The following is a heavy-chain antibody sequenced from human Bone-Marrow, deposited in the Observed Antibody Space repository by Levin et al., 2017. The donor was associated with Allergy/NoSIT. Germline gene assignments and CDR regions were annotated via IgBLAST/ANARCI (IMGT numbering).Heavy chain of an antibody. J-gene: IGHJ2*01. D-gene: IGHD3-10*01. Sequence: SETLSLTCTVSGGSISSGDYYWSWIRQPPGKGLEWIGYIYYSGSTYYNPSLKSRVTISVDTSKNQFSLKLSSVTAADTAVYYCARDYYGSGSYSTDWYFDLWGRGTLVTVSS. V-gene: IGHV4-30-4*01. CDR1: GGSISSGDYY. CDR3: ARDYYGSGSYSTDWYFDL. CDR2: IYYSGST.